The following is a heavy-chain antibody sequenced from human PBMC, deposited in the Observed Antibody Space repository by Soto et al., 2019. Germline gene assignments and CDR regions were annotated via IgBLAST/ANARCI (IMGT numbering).Heavy chain of an antibody. J-gene: IGHJ4*01. CDR1: GYTFTSYG. V-gene: IGHV1-18*01. CDR3: ARGGAYYDDSGGYYGEYYFDS. D-gene: IGHD3-22*01. Sequence: QVQLGQSGGEVKKPGASVKVSCKASGYTFTSYGISRVRQAPGQGLEWMGWISAYNGNTSYAQKLQGRDTMTTDTSTSTAYLEGRSLRSDDTGVCYCARGGAYYDDSGGYYGEYYFDSWGHGTLVTVSS. CDR2: ISAYNGNT.